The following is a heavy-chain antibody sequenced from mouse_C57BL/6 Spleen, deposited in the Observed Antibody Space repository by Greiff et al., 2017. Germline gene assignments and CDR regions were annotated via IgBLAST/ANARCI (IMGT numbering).Heavy chain of an antibody. Sequence: EVKLMESEGGLVQPGSSMKLSCTASGFTFSDYYMAWVRQVPEKGLEWVANINYDGSSTYYLDSLKSRFIISRDNAKNILYLQMSSLKSEDTATYYCARASSFYAMDYWGQGTSVTVSS. CDR2: INYDGSST. CDR1: GFTFSDYY. V-gene: IGHV5-16*01. CDR3: ARASSFYAMDY. D-gene: IGHD1-1*01. J-gene: IGHJ4*01.